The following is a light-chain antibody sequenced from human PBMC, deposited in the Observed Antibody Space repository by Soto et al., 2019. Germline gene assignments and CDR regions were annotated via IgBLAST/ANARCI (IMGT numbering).Light chain of an antibody. V-gene: IGKV3-15*01. CDR1: QSVSSN. J-gene: IGKJ5*01. CDR2: GAY. CDR3: QKYNNWPLIT. Sequence: EIRITPSPATLCVSPVERATLSCRASQSVSSNLAWYQKKPGQAPTLLLYGAYNRATGIPARFSGSGSGTEFTLTISSLKSEDFAVYYCQKYNNWPLITFGHGKQLEIK.